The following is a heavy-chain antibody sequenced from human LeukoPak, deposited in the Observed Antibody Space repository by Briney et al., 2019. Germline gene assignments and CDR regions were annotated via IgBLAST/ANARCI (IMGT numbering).Heavy chain of an antibody. V-gene: IGHV4-34*01. D-gene: IGHD3-9*01. CDR3: ARRDILTGYIPR. CDR1: GASFSGYY. CDR2: INHSGST. J-gene: IGHJ4*02. Sequence: PSETLSLTCAVYGASFSGYYWSWIRQPPGKGLEWIGEINHSGSTNYNPSLKSRVTISVDTSKNQFSLKLSSVTAADTAVYYCARRDILTGYIPRWGQGILVTVSS.